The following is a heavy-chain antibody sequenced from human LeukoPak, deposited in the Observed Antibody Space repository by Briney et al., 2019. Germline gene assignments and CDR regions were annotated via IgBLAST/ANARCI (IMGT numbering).Heavy chain of an antibody. J-gene: IGHJ4*02. V-gene: IGHV1-2*02. Sequence: ASVKVSCKASGYTFTGYYMHWVRQAPGQGLEWMGWINPNSGGTNYAQKFQGRVTMTRDTSISTAYMELSRLRSDDTAVYYCAKSLSYEEPLEVVKAATLYDYWGQGTLVTVSS. CDR3: AKSLSYEEPLEVVKAATLYDY. CDR2: INPNSGGT. D-gene: IGHD6-25*01. CDR1: GYTFTGYY.